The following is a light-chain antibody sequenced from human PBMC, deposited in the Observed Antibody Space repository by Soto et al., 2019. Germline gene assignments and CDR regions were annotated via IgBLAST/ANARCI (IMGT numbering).Light chain of an antibody. J-gene: IGKJ5*01. V-gene: IGKV1-9*01. CDR1: QGIGSY. CDR3: QQYNSYSIT. CDR2: GAS. Sequence: DIQLTQSASSLSAGVGDRVTITCRASQGIGSYLAWYQQKPGKAPNLLIYGASTLQSGVPSRFSGGGSGTEFTLTISSLQPDDFATYYCQQYNSYSITFGQATRLDI.